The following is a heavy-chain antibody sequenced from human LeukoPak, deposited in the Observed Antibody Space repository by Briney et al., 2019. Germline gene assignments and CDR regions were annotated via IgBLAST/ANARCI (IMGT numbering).Heavy chain of an antibody. V-gene: IGHV3-74*01. CDR1: GFKFSDHY. D-gene: IGHD2-15*01. CDR2: INSDGSST. Sequence: GGSLRLSCAASGFKFSDHYIDWVRQAPGKGLVWVSRINSDGSSTSYADSVKGRFTISRDNAKNTLYLQMNSLRAEDTAVYYCARDWWGDGDYYYYYMDVWGKGTTVTVSS. CDR3: ARDWWGDGDYYYYYMDV. J-gene: IGHJ6*03.